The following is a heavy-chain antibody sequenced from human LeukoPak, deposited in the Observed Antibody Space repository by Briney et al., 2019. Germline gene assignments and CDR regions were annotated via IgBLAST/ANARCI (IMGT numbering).Heavy chain of an antibody. CDR3: AKVRGGTQDDY. CDR1: GFTFSSYW. D-gene: IGHD3-16*01. CDR2: INSDGSTT. V-gene: IGHV3-74*01. Sequence: GGSLRLSCAASGFTFSSYWMHWVRQVPGKGLVWVSRINSDGSTTSYADCVKGRFTISRDNAKNTLYLQMNSLRAEDTAVYYCAKVRGGTQDDYWGQGTLVTVSS. J-gene: IGHJ4*02.